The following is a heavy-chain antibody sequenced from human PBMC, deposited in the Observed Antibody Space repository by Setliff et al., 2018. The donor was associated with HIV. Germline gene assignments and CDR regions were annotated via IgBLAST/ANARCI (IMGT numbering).Heavy chain of an antibody. CDR1: GFTFSCYA. CDR3: ATDLIVVVPAAMSDY. Sequence: GGSLRLSCAASGFTFSCYAMSWVRQAPGKGLEWVSAISGSGGSTYYADSVKGRFTISRDNSKNTLYLQMNSLRAEDTAVYYCATDLIVVVPAAMSDYWGQGTLVTVSS. V-gene: IGHV3-23*01. J-gene: IGHJ4*02. CDR2: ISGSGGST. D-gene: IGHD2-2*01.